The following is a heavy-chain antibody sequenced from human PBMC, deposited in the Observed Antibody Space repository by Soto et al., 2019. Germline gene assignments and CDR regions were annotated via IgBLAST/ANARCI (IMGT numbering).Heavy chain of an antibody. V-gene: IGHV3-30*18. CDR3: AKDLIGNYYDMGPMDV. J-gene: IGHJ6*02. CDR2: ISYDGSNK. CDR1: GFTFSSYG. Sequence: VQLVESGGGVVQPGRSLRLSCAASGFTFSSYGMHWVRQAPGKGLEWVAVISYDGSNKYYADSVKGRFTISRDNSKNTLYLQMNSLRAEDTAVYYCAKDLIGNYYDMGPMDVWGQGTTVTVSS. D-gene: IGHD3-22*01.